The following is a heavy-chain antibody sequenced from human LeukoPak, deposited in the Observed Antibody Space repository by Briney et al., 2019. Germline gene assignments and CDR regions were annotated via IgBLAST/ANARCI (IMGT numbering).Heavy chain of an antibody. J-gene: IGHJ4*02. CDR1: GYTFNNHY. CDR2: INPSGGST. Sequence: TSVKVSCKASGYTFNNHYMYWVRQAPGQGLEWMGVINPSGGSTSYAQKFQGRVTMTRDTSTKTVYMEVNSLRSEDTAVYYCARQGTYSSAIGMGYWGQGTLVTVSS. D-gene: IGHD6-19*01. V-gene: IGHV1-46*02. CDR3: ARQGTYSSAIGMGY.